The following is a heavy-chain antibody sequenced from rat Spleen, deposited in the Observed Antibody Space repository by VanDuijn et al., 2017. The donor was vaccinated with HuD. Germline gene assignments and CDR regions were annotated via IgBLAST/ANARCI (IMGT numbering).Heavy chain of an antibody. J-gene: IGHJ4*01. Sequence: QVQLKESGPGLVQPSQTLSLTCTVSGFSLTSYHVHWVRQPPGKSLVWMGTIWAGGGTNYNSAVQSRLSISRDTSKSQIFLKMNRLQPEDTGTYYCARHLREASGVMDVWGQGASVTVSS. D-gene: IGHD4-3*01. CDR1: GFSLTSYH. V-gene: IGHV2-72*01. CDR2: IWAGGGT. CDR3: ARHLREASGVMDV.